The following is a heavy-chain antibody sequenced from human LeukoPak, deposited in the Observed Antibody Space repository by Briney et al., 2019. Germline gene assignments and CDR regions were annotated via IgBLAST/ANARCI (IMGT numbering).Heavy chain of an antibody. D-gene: IGHD3-9*01. CDR1: GFTFDDYA. Sequence: PGRSLRLSCAVSGFTFDDYAMHWVRQVPGKGLEWVSGINWNSDSIGYADSVKGRFTVSRDNAKNSLYLQMDSLRAEDTAVYYCATVHDILTGYKFDYWGQGTLVTVSS. CDR2: INWNSDSI. J-gene: IGHJ4*02. CDR3: ATVHDILTGYKFDY. V-gene: IGHV3-9*01.